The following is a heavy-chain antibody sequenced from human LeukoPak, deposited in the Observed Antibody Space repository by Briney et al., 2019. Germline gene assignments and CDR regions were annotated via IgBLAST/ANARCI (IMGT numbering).Heavy chain of an antibody. Sequence: GASLMISCKGSGYSIANFWICWVRQMPEKGLELMCIIYPGDSNNRYSPSFQGQVTISADKSISTTYVQWSSLKASDTAMYYCVSIVVAAAGRGYYYYGIDVWGQGTTVTVSS. CDR3: VSIVVAAAGRGYYYYGIDV. D-gene: IGHD6-13*01. CDR2: IYPGDSNN. CDR1: GYSIANFW. V-gene: IGHV5-51*01. J-gene: IGHJ6*02.